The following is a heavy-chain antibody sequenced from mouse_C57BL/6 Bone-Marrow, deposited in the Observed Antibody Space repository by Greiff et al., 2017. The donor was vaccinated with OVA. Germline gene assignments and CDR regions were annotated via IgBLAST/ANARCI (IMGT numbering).Heavy chain of an antibody. CDR2: INPNNGGT. J-gene: IGHJ2*01. Sequence: EVQLQQSGPDLVKPGASVKISCKASGYTFTDYYMNWVKQSHGKSLEWIGDINPNNGGTSYNQKFKGKATLTVDKSSSTAYMELRSLTSEDSAVYYCARREELRVDYWGQGTTLTVSS. CDR1: GYTFTDYY. V-gene: IGHV1-26*01. D-gene: IGHD3-2*02. CDR3: ARREELRVDY.